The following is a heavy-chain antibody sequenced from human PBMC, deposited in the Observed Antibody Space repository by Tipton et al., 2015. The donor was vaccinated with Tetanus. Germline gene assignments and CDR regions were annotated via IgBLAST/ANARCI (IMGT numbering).Heavy chain of an antibody. D-gene: IGHD1/OR15-1a*01. V-gene: IGHV1-69*06. Sequence: QLVQSGPEVKKPGSSVNVSCKASGGTLRGHSITWVRQAPGQGLEWMGGLIPMFSTPKYAQKFQDRVTMSADRSTSTFYMELSRLTTEDTATYYCAQNKRGDYYYYYGWDVWGPGTTVTVSS. CDR1: GGTLRGHS. J-gene: IGHJ6*02. CDR3: AQNKRGDYYYYYGWDV. CDR2: LIPMFSTP.